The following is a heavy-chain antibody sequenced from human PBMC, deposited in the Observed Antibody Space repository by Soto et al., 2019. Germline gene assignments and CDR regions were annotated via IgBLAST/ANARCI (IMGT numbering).Heavy chain of an antibody. V-gene: IGHV3-7*01. J-gene: IGHJ3*02. D-gene: IGHD5-12*01. CDR2: IKQDGSEK. Sequence: EVQLVESGGGLVQPGGSLRLSCAASGFTFSSYWMSWVRQAPGKGLERVANIKQDGSEKYYVDSVKGRFTISRDNAKNSLYLQMNSLRAEDTAVYYCAAPLPRWRGYGDFWAFDIWGQGTMVTVSS. CDR1: GFTFSSYW. CDR3: AAPLPRWRGYGDFWAFDI.